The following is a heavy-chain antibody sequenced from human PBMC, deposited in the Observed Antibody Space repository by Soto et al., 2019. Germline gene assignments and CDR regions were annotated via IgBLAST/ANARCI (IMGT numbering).Heavy chain of an antibody. CDR2: ISAYNGNK. D-gene: IGHD2-15*01. CDR3: ARDLGGSYYAPVDY. Sequence: QVQLVQSGAEVKKPGASVKVSCKASGYTFTSYGISWVQQAPGQGLEWMGWISAYNGNKKYAQKLQGRVTMTTDPSTRTAYMELRSLRADDTAVYYCARDLGGSYYAPVDYWGQGTVVTVSS. V-gene: IGHV1-18*01. J-gene: IGHJ4*02. CDR1: GYTFTSYG.